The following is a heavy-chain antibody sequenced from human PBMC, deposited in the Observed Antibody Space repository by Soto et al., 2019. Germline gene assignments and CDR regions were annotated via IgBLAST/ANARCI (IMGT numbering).Heavy chain of an antibody. CDR1: GGSVSSGSYY. CDR2: IYNGGST. J-gene: IGHJ4*02. CDR3: ARRNYYGSGSYPFDF. D-gene: IGHD3-10*01. V-gene: IGHV4-61*01. Sequence: KPSETLSLTCTVSGGSVSSGSYYWSWIRQPPGKGLEWIGYIYNGGSTNYNPSLKSRVTISVDTSKNQFSLRLSSVTAADTAVYYCARRNYYGSGSYPFDFWGQGTLVTVSS.